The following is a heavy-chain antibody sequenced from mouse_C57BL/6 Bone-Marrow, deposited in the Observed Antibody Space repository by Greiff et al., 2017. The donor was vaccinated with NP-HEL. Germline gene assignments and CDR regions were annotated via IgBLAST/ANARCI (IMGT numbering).Heavy chain of an antibody. J-gene: IGHJ1*03. CDR1: GYTFTDYY. D-gene: IGHD1-1*01. V-gene: IGHV1-77*01. CDR3: ASIYYYGSSPYWYFDV. Sequence: QVQLQQSGAELVKPGASVKISCKASGYTFTDYYINWVKQRPGQGLEWIGKIGPGSGSTYYNEKFKGKATLTADKSSSTAYMQLSSLTSEDSAVYFCASIYYYGSSPYWYFDVWGTGTTVTVSS. CDR2: IGPGSGST.